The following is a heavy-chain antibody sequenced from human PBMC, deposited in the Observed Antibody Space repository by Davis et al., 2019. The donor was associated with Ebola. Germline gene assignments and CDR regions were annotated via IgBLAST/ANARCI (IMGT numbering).Heavy chain of an antibody. V-gene: IGHV3-21*01. Sequence: GESLKISCAASGFTFSSYSMNWVRQAPGKGLEWVSSISSSSSYIYYADSVKGRFTISRDNAKNSLYLQMNSLRAEDTAVYYCARGTAIAAAGSSSFDYWGQGTLVTVSS. CDR3: ARGTAIAAAGSSSFDY. J-gene: IGHJ4*02. CDR2: ISSSSSYI. CDR1: GFTFSSYS. D-gene: IGHD6-13*01.